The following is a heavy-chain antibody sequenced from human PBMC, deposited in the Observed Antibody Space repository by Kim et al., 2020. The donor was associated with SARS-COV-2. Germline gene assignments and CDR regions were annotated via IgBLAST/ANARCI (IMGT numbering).Heavy chain of an antibody. CDR3: AKDLKTKVTYYDGLDV. J-gene: IGHJ6*02. Sequence: DSVKGRFTISRDNAKNSPFLQMDSLRAEDTALYYCAKDLKTKVTYYDGLDVWGQGTTVTVSS. V-gene: IGHV3-9*01. D-gene: IGHD4-4*01.